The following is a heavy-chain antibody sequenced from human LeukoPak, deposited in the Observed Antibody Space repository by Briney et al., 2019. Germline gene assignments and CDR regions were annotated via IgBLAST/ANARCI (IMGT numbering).Heavy chain of an antibody. Sequence: GGSLRLSCAASGFTFSSYGMSWVRQAPGKGLEWVSAISGSGGSTYYADSVKGRFTISRDNSKNTLYLQMNSLRAEDTAVYYCAKDSSGSGSYYAEAFDIWGQGTMVTVSS. CDR3: AKDSSGSGSYYAEAFDI. CDR1: GFTFSSYG. D-gene: IGHD3-10*01. V-gene: IGHV3-23*01. J-gene: IGHJ3*02. CDR2: ISGSGGST.